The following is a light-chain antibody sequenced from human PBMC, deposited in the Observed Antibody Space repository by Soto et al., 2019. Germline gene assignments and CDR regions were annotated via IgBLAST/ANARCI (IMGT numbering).Light chain of an antibody. Sequence: QSALTQPASLSGSPGQSITISCTGTSSDIGAYDYVSWYQQHPGKAPKLMIYEVSNRPSGVSNRFSGSKSGNTASLTISGLQAEDEADYYCSSYTSSSTPLYVFGTGTKLTVL. CDR3: SSYTSSSTPLYV. V-gene: IGLV2-14*01. J-gene: IGLJ1*01. CDR1: SSDIGAYDY. CDR2: EVS.